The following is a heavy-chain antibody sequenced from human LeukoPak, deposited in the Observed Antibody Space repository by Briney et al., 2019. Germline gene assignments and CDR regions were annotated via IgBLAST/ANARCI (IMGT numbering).Heavy chain of an antibody. J-gene: IGHJ4*02. CDR1: GYTFTSYD. Sequence: ASVKVSCKASGYTFTSYDINWVRQATGQGLEWMGWMNPNSGNTGYAQKFQGRVTITRNTSISTAYMELSSLRSEDTAVYYCARGPPSQGYYYDSSGYYLNYWGQGTLVTVSS. D-gene: IGHD3-22*01. V-gene: IGHV1-8*03. CDR3: ARGPPSQGYYYDSSGYYLNY. CDR2: MNPNSGNT.